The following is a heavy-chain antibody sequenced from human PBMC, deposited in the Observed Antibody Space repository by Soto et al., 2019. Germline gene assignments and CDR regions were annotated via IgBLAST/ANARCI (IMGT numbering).Heavy chain of an antibody. CDR1: CYSISSGNCY. CDR2: IYYSGTT. V-gene: IGHV4-30-4*02. J-gene: IGHJ4*01. CDR3: ARDFKRYSSSPGPLEY. Sequence: SDTLSLICTYACYSISSGNCYWSWVRQSPGKGLEWIGCIYYSGTTYYNPSLETRLTMSVDTSKNQFSLRLSSVTAADTAMYFCARDFKRYSSSPGPLEYW. D-gene: IGHD6-6*01.